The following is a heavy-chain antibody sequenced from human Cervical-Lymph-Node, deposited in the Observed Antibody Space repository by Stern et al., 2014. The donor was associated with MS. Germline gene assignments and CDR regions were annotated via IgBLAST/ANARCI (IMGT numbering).Heavy chain of an antibody. CDR3: ARDLGEETLEFPWRGYYYYAMDV. Sequence: VQLVESGGGVVQPGRSLRLSCEASGFIFSNYALHWVRQAPGKGLEWVAVTSDDGGKKFFADSVKGRFTISRDNSKNTLYLQMTSLRVEDTAVYYCARDLGEETLEFPWRGYYYYAMDVWGQGTTVTVSS. D-gene: IGHD1-1*01. J-gene: IGHJ6*02. CDR1: GFIFSNYA. V-gene: IGHV3-30*04. CDR2: TSDDGGKK.